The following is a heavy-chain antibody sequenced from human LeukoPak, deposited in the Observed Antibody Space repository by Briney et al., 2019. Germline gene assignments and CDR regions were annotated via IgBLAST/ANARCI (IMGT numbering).Heavy chain of an antibody. CDR2: IKQDGSEK. D-gene: IGHD3-10*01. CDR3: ARCYYGSGSYTYYYYMDV. CDR1: GFTFSSYW. J-gene: IGHJ6*03. Sequence: PGGSLRLSCAASGFTFSSYWMSWVRQAPGKGLEWVANIKQDGSEKYYVDSVKGRFTISRDNAKNSLYLQMNSLRAKDTAVYYCARCYYGSGSYTYYYYMDVWGKGTTVTVSS. V-gene: IGHV3-7*01.